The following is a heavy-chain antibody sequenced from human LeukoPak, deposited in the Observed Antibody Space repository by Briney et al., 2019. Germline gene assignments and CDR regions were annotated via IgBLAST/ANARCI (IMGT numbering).Heavy chain of an antibody. V-gene: IGHV3-21*01. Sequence: PGGSLRLSCAASGFTFSSYSMNWVRQAPGKGLEWVSSISSSSSYIYYADSVKGRFTISRDNAKNSLYLQMNSLRAEDTAVYYCAREELGAGGTFSWFDPWGQGTLVTVSS. J-gene: IGHJ5*02. CDR1: GFTFSSYS. CDR2: ISSSSSYI. D-gene: IGHD6-13*01. CDR3: AREELGAGGTFSWFDP.